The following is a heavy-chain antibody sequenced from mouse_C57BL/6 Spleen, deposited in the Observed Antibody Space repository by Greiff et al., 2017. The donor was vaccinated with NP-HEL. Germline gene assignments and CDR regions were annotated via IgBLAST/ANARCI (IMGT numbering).Heavy chain of an antibody. V-gene: IGHV5-16*01. CDR1: GFTFSDYY. CDR3: ARGDDFAWFAY. J-gene: IGHJ3*01. CDR2: INYDGSSS. D-gene: IGHD2-4*01. Sequence: EVHLVESEGGLVQPGSSMKLSCTASGFTFSDYYMAWVRQVPEKGLEWVANINYDGSSSYYLDSLKSRFIISRDNAKNILYLQVSSLKSESTATYYCARGDDFAWFAYWGQGTLVTVAA.